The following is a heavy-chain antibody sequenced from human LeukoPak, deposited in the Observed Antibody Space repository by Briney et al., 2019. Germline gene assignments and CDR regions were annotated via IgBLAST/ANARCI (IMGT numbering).Heavy chain of an antibody. CDR3: ARDSGTIVVVTAIPIEMDV. Sequence: GGSLRLSCAASGFTFSSYWMSWVRQTPGKGLEWVANIKQDGSEKYYVDSVKGRFTISRDNAKNSLYLQMNSLRAEDTAVYYCARDSGTIVVVTAIPIEMDVWGKGTTVTISS. D-gene: IGHD2-21*02. CDR2: IKQDGSEK. V-gene: IGHV3-7*01. J-gene: IGHJ6*04. CDR1: GFTFSSYW.